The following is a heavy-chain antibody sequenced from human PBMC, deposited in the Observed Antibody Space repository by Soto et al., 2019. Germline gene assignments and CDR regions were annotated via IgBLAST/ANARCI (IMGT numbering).Heavy chain of an antibody. D-gene: IGHD1-26*01. J-gene: IGHJ4*02. CDR2: ISAYNGNT. CDR3: ARSPSRSYYGDFDY. Sequence: ASVNVSCKTSGYTFTSDGISWVRQAPGQGLEWMGWISAYNGNTNYAQKLQGRVTMTTDTSTSTAYMELRSLRSDDTAVYYCARSPSRSYYGDFDYWGQGTLVTVSS. CDR1: GYTFTSDG. V-gene: IGHV1-18*04.